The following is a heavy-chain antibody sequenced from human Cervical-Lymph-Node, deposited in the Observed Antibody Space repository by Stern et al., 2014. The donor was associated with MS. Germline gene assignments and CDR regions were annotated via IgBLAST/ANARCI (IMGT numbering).Heavy chain of an antibody. Sequence: QLVQSGPGLVKPSETLSLTCTVSGGSISSYYWSWIRQPPGKRLEWIGYIYYSGSTNYNPSLKSRVTISVDTSKNQFSLKLSSVTAADTAVYYCARISGTFSFDYWGQGTLVTVSS. CDR2: IYYSGST. D-gene: IGHD1-26*01. CDR3: ARISGTFSFDY. CDR1: GGSISSYY. J-gene: IGHJ4*02. V-gene: IGHV4-59*01.